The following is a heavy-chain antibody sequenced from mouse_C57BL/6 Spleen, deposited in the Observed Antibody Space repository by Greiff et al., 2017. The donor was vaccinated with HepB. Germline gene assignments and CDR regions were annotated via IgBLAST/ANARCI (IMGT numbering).Heavy chain of an antibody. CDR3: AGTGTRGYFDV. Sequence: VQLQQPGAELVKPGASVKLSCKASGYTFTSYWMQWVKQRPGQGLEWIGEIDPSDSYTNYNQKFKGKATLTVDTSSSTAYMQLSSLTSEDSAVYYCAGTGTRGYFDVWGTGTTVTVSS. J-gene: IGHJ1*03. CDR1: GYTFTSYW. V-gene: IGHV1-50*01. D-gene: IGHD4-1*01. CDR2: IDPSDSYT.